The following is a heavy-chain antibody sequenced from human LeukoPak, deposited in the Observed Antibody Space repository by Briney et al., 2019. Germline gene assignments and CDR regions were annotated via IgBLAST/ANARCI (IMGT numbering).Heavy chain of an antibody. V-gene: IGHV4-39*07. D-gene: IGHD6-19*01. J-gene: IGHJ6*02. Sequence: SETLSLTCTVSGGSISRSTYYWGWIRHPPGKGLEWIWQIKHSGTTNYNPSVKSRFTLSIHRSTNQFSLRLSSVTAAETAVYYCARVVKPKQGLAPTGYYYYYGMDVWGQGTTVTVSS. CDR1: GGSISRSTYY. CDR2: IKHSGTT. CDR3: ARVVKPKQGLAPTGYYYYYGMDV.